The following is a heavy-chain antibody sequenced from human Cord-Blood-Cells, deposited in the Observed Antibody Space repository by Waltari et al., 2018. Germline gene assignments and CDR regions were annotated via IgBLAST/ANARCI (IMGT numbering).Heavy chain of an antibody. V-gene: IGHV4-34*01. Sequence: QVQLQQWGAGLLKPSETLSLTCAVYGGSFSGYYWSWIRQPPGKGLEWIGEINHSGSTNYNPSLKSRVTISVDTPKTQFSLKLSSVTAADTAVYYCASGGAYYDILTGYYYWGQGTLVTVSS. CDR2: INHSGST. CDR1: GGSFSGYY. J-gene: IGHJ4*02. D-gene: IGHD3-9*01. CDR3: ASGGAYYDILTGYYY.